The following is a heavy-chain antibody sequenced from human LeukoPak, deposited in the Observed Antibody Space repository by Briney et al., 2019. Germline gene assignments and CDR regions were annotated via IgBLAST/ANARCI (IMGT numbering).Heavy chain of an antibody. V-gene: IGHV3-30*18. Sequence: GGSLRLSCTVSGFNFKNYEMKWVRQAPGKGLEWVAVISFHGTDSFYADSVKGRFTISRDNSKNTLYLQMSSLRAEDTAVYYCAKTVYSGWYPSYFDYWGQGTLVTVSS. CDR1: GFNFKNYE. CDR2: ISFHGTDS. D-gene: IGHD6-19*01. CDR3: AKTVYSGWYPSYFDY. J-gene: IGHJ4*02.